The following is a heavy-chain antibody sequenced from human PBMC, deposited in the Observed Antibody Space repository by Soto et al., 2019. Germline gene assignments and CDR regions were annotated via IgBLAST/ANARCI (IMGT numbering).Heavy chain of an antibody. Sequence: QVQLVESGGGVVQPGRSLRLSCAASGFTFSSYAMHWVRQAPGKGLEWVAVISYDGSNKYYADSVKGRFTISRDNSKNTLYLQMNSLRAEDTAVYYCARDFAYGMDVWGQGTTVTVSS. D-gene: IGHD3-3*01. J-gene: IGHJ6*02. CDR2: ISYDGSNK. CDR3: ARDFAYGMDV. CDR1: GFTFSSYA. V-gene: IGHV3-30-3*01.